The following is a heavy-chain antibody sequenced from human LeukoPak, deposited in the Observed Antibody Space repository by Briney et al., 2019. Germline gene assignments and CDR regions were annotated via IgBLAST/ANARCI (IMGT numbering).Heavy chain of an antibody. D-gene: IGHD3-22*01. J-gene: IGHJ5*02. V-gene: IGHV4-4*07. CDR1: GVSMISYY. Sequence: SETLSLTCTVSGVSMISYYISWVRQSAGKGLEWIGGIDSSGDTNYNPSLGGRVTMSVDTSKNQFSLKLTSVTATDMGIYYCARDDRGFDLWGQGAQVTVSS. CDR2: IDSSGDT. CDR3: ARDDRGFDL.